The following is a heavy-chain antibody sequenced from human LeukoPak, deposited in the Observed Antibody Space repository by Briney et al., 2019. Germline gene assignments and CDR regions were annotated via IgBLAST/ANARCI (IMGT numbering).Heavy chain of an antibody. Sequence: SETLSPTCTVYGGSCDDYYCSWLRQPPGKGLEWIGEIHPSGIFYYNSSLGSRLTISIDTSKSQFSLRLTSVTAADTAFYYCSRGRDRSKAGDHWGQGSLVTVSS. J-gene: IGHJ4*02. V-gene: IGHV4-34*01. CDR1: GGSCDDYY. CDR3: SRGRDRSKAGDH. D-gene: IGHD5-24*01. CDR2: IHPSGIF.